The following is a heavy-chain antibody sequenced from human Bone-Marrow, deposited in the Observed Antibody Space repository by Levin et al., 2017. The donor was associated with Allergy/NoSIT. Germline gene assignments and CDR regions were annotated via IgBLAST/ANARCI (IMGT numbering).Heavy chain of an antibody. J-gene: IGHJ5*02. D-gene: IGHD3-10*01. CDR2: VFYSGSS. V-gene: IGHV4-30-4*01. Sequence: SETLSLTCSVSGDFLVSGDYYWSWIRQTPGKGLEWIGYVFYSGSSHYSPSLKSRLTISIDTSRNQLSLNLRSVTAADTAVYYCARGVTTDYYGSGSYGWFDPWGQGTLVTVSS. CDR3: ARGVTTDYYGSGSYGWFDP. CDR1: GDFLVSGDYY.